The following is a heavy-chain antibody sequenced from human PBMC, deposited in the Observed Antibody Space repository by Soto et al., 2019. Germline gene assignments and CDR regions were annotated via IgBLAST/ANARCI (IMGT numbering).Heavy chain of an antibody. CDR1: GYTFTSYG. D-gene: IGHD2-8*01. CDR2: ISAYNGNT. Sequence: ASVKVSCKASGYTFTSYGISWVRQAPGQGLEWMGWISAYNGNTNYAQKLQGRVTMTTDTSTSTAYMELRSLRSDDTAVYYCARDDCTNGVCYNYFDYWGQGTLVTVSS. CDR3: ARDDCTNGVCYNYFDY. J-gene: IGHJ4*02. V-gene: IGHV1-18*04.